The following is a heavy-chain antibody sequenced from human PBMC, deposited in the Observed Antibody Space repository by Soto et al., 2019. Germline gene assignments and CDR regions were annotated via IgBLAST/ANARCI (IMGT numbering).Heavy chain of an antibody. CDR3: ARTLQYSSSIKFDY. CDR2: IYYSGST. Sequence: SETLSLTCTVSGGSISSGGYYWSWIRQHPGKGLEWIGYIYYSGSTYYNPSLKSRVTISVDTSKNQFSLKLSSVTAADTAVYYCARTLQYSSSIKFDYWGQGTLVTVSS. D-gene: IGHD6-6*01. V-gene: IGHV4-31*03. J-gene: IGHJ4*02. CDR1: GGSISSGGYY.